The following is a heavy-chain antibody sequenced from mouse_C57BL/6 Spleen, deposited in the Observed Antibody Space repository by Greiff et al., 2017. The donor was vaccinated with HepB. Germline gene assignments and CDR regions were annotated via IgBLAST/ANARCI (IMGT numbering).Heavy chain of an antibody. J-gene: IGHJ4*01. CDR1: GFTFSNYW. CDR3: INYDYVKAMDY. Sequence: GGSMKLSCVASGFTFSNYWMNWVRQSPEKGLEWVAQIRLKSDNYATHYAESVKGRFTISRDDSKSSVYLQMNNLRAEDTGIYYCINYDYVKAMDYWGQGTSVTVSS. CDR2: IRLKSDNYAT. V-gene: IGHV6-3*01. D-gene: IGHD2-4*01.